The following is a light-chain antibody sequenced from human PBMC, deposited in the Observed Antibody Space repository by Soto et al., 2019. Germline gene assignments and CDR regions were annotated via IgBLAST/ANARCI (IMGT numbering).Light chain of an antibody. CDR2: KAS. CDR3: QQSYNYWP. J-gene: IGKJ1*01. Sequence: DIQMTQSPSALSASVGDRVTITCRAGQSISNWLAWYQQKPGKPPKLLMYKASSLESGVPSRFSGSGSGTEVTLTISSLQPDDFATYYCQQSYNYWPFGQGNTVEI. V-gene: IGKV1-5*03. CDR1: QSISNW.